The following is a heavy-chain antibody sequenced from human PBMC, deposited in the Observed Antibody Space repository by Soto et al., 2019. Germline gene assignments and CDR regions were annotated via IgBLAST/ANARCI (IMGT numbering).Heavy chain of an antibody. D-gene: IGHD3-3*01. Sequence: ASVKVSCKASGYTFTSYDINWVRQATGQGLEWMGWMNPNSGNTGYAQKFQGRVTMTRNTSISTAYMELSSLRSEDTAVYYCARGSHYDFWSGHFYGMDVWGQGTTVTVSS. V-gene: IGHV1-8*01. CDR3: ARGSHYDFWSGHFYGMDV. J-gene: IGHJ6*02. CDR2: MNPNSGNT. CDR1: GYTFTSYD.